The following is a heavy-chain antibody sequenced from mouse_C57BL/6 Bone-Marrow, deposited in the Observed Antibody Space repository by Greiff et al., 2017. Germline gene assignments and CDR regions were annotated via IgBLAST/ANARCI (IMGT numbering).Heavy chain of an antibody. CDR2: IDPSDSYT. J-gene: IGHJ2*01. CDR1: GYTFTSYW. CDR3: AIGHYYGSSYFYFDY. V-gene: IGHV1-69*01. D-gene: IGHD1-1*01. Sequence: QVQLKQPGAELVMPGASVKLSCKASGYTFTSYWMHWVKQRPGQGLEWIGEIDPSDSYTNYNQKFKGKSTLTVDKSSSTAYMQLSSLTSEDSAVYYCAIGHYYGSSYFYFDYWGQGTTLTVSS.